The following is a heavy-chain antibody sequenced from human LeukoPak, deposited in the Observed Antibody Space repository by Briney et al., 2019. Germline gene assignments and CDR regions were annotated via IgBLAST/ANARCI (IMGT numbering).Heavy chain of an antibody. CDR3: ARGPLTMTRGFDP. J-gene: IGHJ5*02. Sequence: KPSETLSLTCTVSGGSINIYYWSWIRQPAGKGLEWIGRIYTSGSTNYNPSLKTRVTMSVDTSKNQFSLKLSSVTAADTAVYYCARGPLTMTRGFDPWGQGTLVTVSS. D-gene: IGHD4-17*01. CDR2: IYTSGST. V-gene: IGHV4-4*07. CDR1: GGSINIYY.